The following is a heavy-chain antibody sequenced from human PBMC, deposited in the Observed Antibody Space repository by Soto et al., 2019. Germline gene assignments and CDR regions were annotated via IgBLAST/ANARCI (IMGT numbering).Heavy chain of an antibody. V-gene: IGHV1-18*01. Sequence: ASVKFSCKASGYTFASYGISWVRQAPGQGLEWMGWISAYNGNTNYAQKLQGRVTMTTDTSTSTAYMELRSLRSDDTAVYYCSRDRYNGNYPYSYFAYWGKGPLVTVSS. D-gene: IGHD1-7*01. CDR3: SRDRYNGNYPYSYFAY. CDR1: GYTFASYG. CDR2: ISAYNGNT. J-gene: IGHJ4*02.